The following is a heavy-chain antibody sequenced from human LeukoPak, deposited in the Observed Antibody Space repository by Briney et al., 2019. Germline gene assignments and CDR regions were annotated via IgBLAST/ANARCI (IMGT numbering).Heavy chain of an antibody. J-gene: IGHJ6*02. CDR2: ITYDGSNK. CDR1: GFTFSSYG. CDR3: AKDRGYCSSTSCEYYYYYGMDV. V-gene: IGHV3-30*18. D-gene: IGHD2-2*01. Sequence: GGALRLSCAASGFTFSSYGMQWVRQARGKGLEWVAVITYDGSNKYYADSVKGRFTNSRDNSKNTLYLQMNRLRAEDTAVYYCAKDRGYCSSTSCEYYYYYGMDVWGQGTTVTASS.